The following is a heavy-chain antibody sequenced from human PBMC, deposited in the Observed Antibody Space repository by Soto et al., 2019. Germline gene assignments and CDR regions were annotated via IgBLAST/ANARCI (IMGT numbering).Heavy chain of an antibody. J-gene: IGHJ3*02. CDR3: ARVHNEDDILTGYSGAFDI. V-gene: IGHV1-69*12. Sequence: QVQLVQSGAEVKKPGSSVKVSCKASGGTFSSYAISWVRQAPGQGLEWMGGIIPIFGTANYAQKFQGRVTITADEPTSTAYMELSSLRSEDTAVYYCARVHNEDDILTGYSGAFDIWGQGTMVTVSS. CDR2: IIPIFGTA. D-gene: IGHD3-9*01. CDR1: GGTFSSYA.